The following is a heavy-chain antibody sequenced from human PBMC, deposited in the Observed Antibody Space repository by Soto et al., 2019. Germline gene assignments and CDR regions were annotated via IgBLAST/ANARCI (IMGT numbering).Heavy chain of an antibody. CDR3: ARNLLTGLDYHYGMDV. CDR2: IYSGGTT. J-gene: IGHJ6*02. CDR1: GFIVSTNY. D-gene: IGHD3-9*01. V-gene: IGHV3-53*01. Sequence: PGGSLRLSCEGSGFIVSTNYMSWVRQAPGKGLEWVSIIYSGGTTYYADSVKGRFTISRDNSKNTLYLQMNSLRAEDTAVYYCARNLLTGLDYHYGMDVWGQGSTVTVSS.